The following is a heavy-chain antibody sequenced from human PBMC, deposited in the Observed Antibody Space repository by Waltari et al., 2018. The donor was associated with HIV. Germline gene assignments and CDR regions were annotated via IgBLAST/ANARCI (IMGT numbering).Heavy chain of an antibody. CDR1: GLTFACYA. Sequence: EVQLVESGGGLVQPGGSLRPPVPASGLTFACYALPWVRQAPGKGLEWIAGIGGRGDLTFYTDSVKGRFTISRDNSKNTLYLQMSSVRVEDTAVYYCAKDELSGTYYRYFDLWGRGTLVTVSS. CDR3: AKDELSGTYYRYFDL. V-gene: IGHV3-23*04. J-gene: IGHJ2*01. D-gene: IGHD1-26*01. CDR2: IGGRGDLT.